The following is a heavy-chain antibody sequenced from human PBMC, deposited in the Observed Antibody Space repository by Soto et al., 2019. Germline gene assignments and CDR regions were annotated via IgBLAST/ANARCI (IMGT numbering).Heavy chain of an antibody. V-gene: IGHV1-18*01. CDR1: GYTFTSYG. D-gene: IGHD6-6*01. Sequence: QVQLVQSGAAVKKPGASVKVSCKASGYTFTSYGISWVRQAPGQGLEWMGWISAYNGNTNYEQKLQGRVTMTTDTSTRTAYMELRSLRSDDTAVYYGARNQQLVDYYGMDVWGQGTTVTVSS. CDR3: ARNQQLVDYYGMDV. CDR2: ISAYNGNT. J-gene: IGHJ6*02.